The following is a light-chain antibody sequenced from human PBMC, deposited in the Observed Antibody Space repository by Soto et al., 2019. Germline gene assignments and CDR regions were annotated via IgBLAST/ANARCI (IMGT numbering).Light chain of an antibody. CDR2: AAS. CDR1: QSISSY. J-gene: IGKJ5*01. V-gene: IGKV1-39*01. Sequence: DIQMTQSPSSLSASVGDRVTITCRASQSISSYLNWYQQKPGKAPKLLIYAASSLQSGVPSRFSGSVSGTVFTLTISSLQPEDFATYYCQQSYSTLITFGQGTRLEIK. CDR3: QQSYSTLIT.